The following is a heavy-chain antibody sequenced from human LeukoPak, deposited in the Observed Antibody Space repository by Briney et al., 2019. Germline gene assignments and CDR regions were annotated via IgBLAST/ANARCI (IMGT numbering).Heavy chain of an antibody. CDR1: GFTFSRFS. V-gene: IGHV3-21*01. CDR3: ALVGATSWAPFDY. D-gene: IGHD1-26*01. Sequence: GGSLTLSCAVSGFTFSRFSMTWVRQAPGKGLEWVSSISSSSSYIYYRDSVKGRFTISRANAKNSLYLQMHSLRAEDTAVYYCALVGATSWAPFDYWGQGTLVTVSS. J-gene: IGHJ4*02. CDR2: ISSSSSYI.